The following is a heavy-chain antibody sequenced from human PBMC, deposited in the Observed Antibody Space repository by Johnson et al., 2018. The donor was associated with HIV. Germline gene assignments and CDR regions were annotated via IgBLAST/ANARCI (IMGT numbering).Heavy chain of an antibody. CDR2: ISGGCGST. D-gene: IGHD3-16*01. V-gene: IGHV3-23*04. J-gene: IGHJ3*02. CDR1: GFSFSTYA. Sequence: VQLVESGGGVAQPGRSLRLSCAASGFSFSTYAMSWVRQAPGRGLEWVSAISGGCGSTYYADSVKGRFTISRDNAKNTLYLQMDSLRAEDTAVYYCTTGLMSAFDMWGQGTMVTVSS. CDR3: TTGLMSAFDM.